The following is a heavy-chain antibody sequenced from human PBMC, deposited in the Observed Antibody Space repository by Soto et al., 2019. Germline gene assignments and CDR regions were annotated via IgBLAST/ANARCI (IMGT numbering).Heavy chain of an antibody. CDR2: ISGSGGST. Sequence: EVQLLESGGGLVQPGGSLRLSCAASGFTFSSYAMSWVRQAPGKGLEWVSAISGSGGSTYYADSVKGRFTISRDNSKTTLYLQMNSLRAEDTAVYYCAKAQVATQGGYDYWGQGTLVTVSS. J-gene: IGHJ4*02. D-gene: IGHD5-12*01. CDR3: AKAQVATQGGYDY. CDR1: GFTFSSYA. V-gene: IGHV3-23*01.